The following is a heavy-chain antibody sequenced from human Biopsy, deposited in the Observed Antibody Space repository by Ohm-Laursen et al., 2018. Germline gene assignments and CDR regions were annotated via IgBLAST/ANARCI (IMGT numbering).Heavy chain of an antibody. CDR1: GYTFTDSY. D-gene: IGHD1-26*01. Sequence: GATVKLSCKASGYTFTDSYMHWVRQAPGQGLGWMGWINPNSGGTNYAQKFQGRVTMTRDTSMSTAYMELNRLRSDDTAVYYCARGGLNYWYFDLWGRGTLVTVSS. CDR2: INPNSGGT. V-gene: IGHV1-2*02. J-gene: IGHJ2*01. CDR3: ARGGLNYWYFDL.